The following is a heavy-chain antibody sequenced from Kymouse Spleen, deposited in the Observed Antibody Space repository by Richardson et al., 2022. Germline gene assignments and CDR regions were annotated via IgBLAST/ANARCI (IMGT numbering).Heavy chain of an antibody. D-gene: IGHD6-13*01. CDR2: IYYSGST. J-gene: IGHJ4*02. CDR1: GGSISSYY. CDR3: ARASRGSWYVFDY. Sequence: QVQLQESGPGLVKPSETLSLTCTVSGGSISSYYWSWIRQPPGKGLEWIGYIYYSGSTNYNPSLKSRVTISVDTSKNQFSLKLSSVTAADTAVYYCARASRGSWYVFDYWGQGTLVTVSS. V-gene: IGHV4-59*01.